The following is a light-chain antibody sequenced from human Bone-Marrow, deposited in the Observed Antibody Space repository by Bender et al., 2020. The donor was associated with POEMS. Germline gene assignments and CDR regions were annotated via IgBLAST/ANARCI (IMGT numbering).Light chain of an antibody. CDR2: DDD. Sequence: QSVLTQPPSVSAAPGQKVTISCSGTYSNIESNYVSWYQQLPGTAPKLLIFDDDKRPSGIPDRFSGSKSGTSATLGITGLQTGDEADYYCGTWDDTLNTSVFGTGTTVTVL. V-gene: IGLV1-51*01. CDR1: YSNIESNY. CDR3: GTWDDTLNTSV. J-gene: IGLJ1*01.